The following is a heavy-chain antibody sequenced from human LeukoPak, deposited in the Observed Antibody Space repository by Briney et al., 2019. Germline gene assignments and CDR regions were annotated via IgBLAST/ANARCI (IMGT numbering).Heavy chain of an antibody. CDR3: ARAGGLYGDYAE. V-gene: IGHV3-21*01. CDR1: GFTFSSYS. Sequence: GGSLRLSCAASGFTFSSYSMNWVRQAPGKGLEWVSSISSSSSYIYYADSVKGRFTISRDNSKNTLYLQMNSLRAEDTAVYYCARAGGLYGDYAEWGQGTLVTVSS. CDR2: ISSSSSYI. D-gene: IGHD4-17*01. J-gene: IGHJ4*02.